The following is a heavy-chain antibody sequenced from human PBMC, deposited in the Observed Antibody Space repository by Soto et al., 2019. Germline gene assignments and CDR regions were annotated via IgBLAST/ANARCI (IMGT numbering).Heavy chain of an antibody. V-gene: IGHV4-59*01. CDR2: IHYTGNT. J-gene: IGHJ5*02. D-gene: IGHD3-10*01. CDR3: VSGDYLTCFSDREIKWFDP. CDR1: RGSISSYY. Sequence: PSETLSLTCTVSRGSISSYYWSWIRQPPGKGLEWIGYIHYTGNTNYNPSLKGRVVLSIDRYWNQFSVKSSYVTAAETAVYLLVSGDYLTCFSDREIKWFDPWGQGTLVTVSS.